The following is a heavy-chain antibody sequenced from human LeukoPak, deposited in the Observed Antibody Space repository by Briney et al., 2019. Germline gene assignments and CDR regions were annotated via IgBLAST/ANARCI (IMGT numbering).Heavy chain of an antibody. CDR3: AGFGELSLDY. J-gene: IGHJ4*02. Sequence: PSETLSLTCTVSGGSISSGDYYWRWLRQPPGKGLEWIGHIYYSGSTYYNPSLKSRVTISVDTSKNQFSLKLSSVTAADTAVYYCAGFGELSLDYWGQGTLVTVSS. CDR1: GGSISSGDYY. V-gene: IGHV4-30-4*01. D-gene: IGHD3-10*01. CDR2: IYYSGST.